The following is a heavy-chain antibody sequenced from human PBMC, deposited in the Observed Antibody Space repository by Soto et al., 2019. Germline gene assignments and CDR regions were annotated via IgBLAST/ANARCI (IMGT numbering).Heavy chain of an antibody. J-gene: IGHJ6*02. V-gene: IGHV4-30-4*01. Sequence: QVQLQESGPGLVQPSQTLSLTCSVSGGSFDSGDYYWHWIRQPPGKFLEYIGYVYYTGSTYYNPYLKSRFTVSLDTSENQSSLTLNSVTAADTAVYFCPWSSSTSHCDGLDVWGQGTTVTVSS. CDR1: GGSFDSGDYY. CDR3: PWSSSTSHCDGLDV. D-gene: IGHD6-6*01. CDR2: VYYTGST.